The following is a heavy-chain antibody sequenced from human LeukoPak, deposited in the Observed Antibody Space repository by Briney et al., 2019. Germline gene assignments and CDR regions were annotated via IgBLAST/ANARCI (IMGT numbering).Heavy chain of an antibody. D-gene: IGHD5-12*01. CDR3: ARAEWLRRPFDY. J-gene: IGHJ4*02. Sequence: GGSLRLSCAASGFTFSSYAMHWVRQAPGKGLEWVAVISYDGSNKYYADSVKGRFTISRDNSKNTLYLQMNSLRAEDTAVYYCARAEWLRRPFDYWGQGTLVTVSS. V-gene: IGHV3-30-3*01. CDR2: ISYDGSNK. CDR1: GFTFSSYA.